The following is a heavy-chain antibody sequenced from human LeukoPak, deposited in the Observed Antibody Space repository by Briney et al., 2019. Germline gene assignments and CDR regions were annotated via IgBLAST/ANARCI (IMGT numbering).Heavy chain of an antibody. CDR3: AKEYSSGWYYFDY. Sequence: GGPLRLSCAASGITFSSYALHWVRQAPGKGLEWVASLRYDGSNEYYADSVKGRFTISRDNSKNTLHLQMNNLRAEDMAVYYCAKEYSSGWYYFDYWGQGTLVTVSS. CDR2: LRYDGSNE. V-gene: IGHV3-30*02. CDR1: GITFSSYA. J-gene: IGHJ4*02. D-gene: IGHD6-19*01.